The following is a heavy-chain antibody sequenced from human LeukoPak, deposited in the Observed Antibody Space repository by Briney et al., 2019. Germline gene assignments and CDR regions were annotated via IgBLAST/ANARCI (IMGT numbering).Heavy chain of an antibody. D-gene: IGHD5-24*01. CDR3: AKDRPGDGYNSD. CDR2: ISGSGDST. J-gene: IGHJ4*02. V-gene: IGHV3-23*01. CDR1: GFTFSSYS. Sequence: GGSLRLSCAASGFTFSSYSMNWVRQAPGKGLEWVSTISGSGDSTHYADSVKGRFTISRDNSKNTLYLQLNGLRAEDTALYYCAKDRPGDGYNSDWGQGTLVTVSS.